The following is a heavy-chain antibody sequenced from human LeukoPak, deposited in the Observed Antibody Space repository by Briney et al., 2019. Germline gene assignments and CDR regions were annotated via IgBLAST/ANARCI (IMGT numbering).Heavy chain of an antibody. Sequence: SETLSLTCTVSGGSISNYYWSWIRQPAGKGPEWIGRIYTSGSTNYNPSLKSRVSMSVDTSKNQFSLKLTSMTAADTAVYYCARDRDYYDTSGYWGVFDYWGQGTLVTVSS. CDR2: IYTSGST. V-gene: IGHV4-4*07. D-gene: IGHD3-22*01. CDR3: ARDRDYYDTSGYWGVFDY. CDR1: GGSISNYY. J-gene: IGHJ4*02.